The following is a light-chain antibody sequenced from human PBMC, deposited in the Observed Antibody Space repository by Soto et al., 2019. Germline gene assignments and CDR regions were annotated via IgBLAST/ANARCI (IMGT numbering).Light chain of an antibody. J-gene: IGLJ1*01. CDR3: CAYACSITL. CDR2: EVS. CDR1: SSDVGSYNL. Sequence: QSVLTQPASVSGSPGQSITISCTGTSSDVGSYNLVSWYQQHPGKAPKLMIYEVSKRPSGVSNRFSGSKSGNTASLTISGLQAEDEADYYCCAYACSITLCGTGTKAT. V-gene: IGLV2-23*02.